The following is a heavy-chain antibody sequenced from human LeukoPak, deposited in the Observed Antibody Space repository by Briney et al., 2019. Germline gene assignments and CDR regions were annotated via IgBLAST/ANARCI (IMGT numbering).Heavy chain of an antibody. V-gene: IGHV3-74*01. CDR2: INTQGTYT. CDR3: VIDLGDYNDF. D-gene: IGHD2-15*01. J-gene: IGHJ4*02. Sequence: GGSLRLSCAVSGLTFSSYWMPWVRHDPGRGLLWVSRINTQGTYTNYADSVKGRFTISRDNAKNTLYLQMSSLRADDTAVYYCVIDLGDYNDFWGQGTLVSVSS. CDR1: GLTFSSYW.